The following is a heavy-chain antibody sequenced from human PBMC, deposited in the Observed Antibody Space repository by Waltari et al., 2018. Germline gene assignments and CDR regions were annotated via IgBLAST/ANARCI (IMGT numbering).Heavy chain of an antibody. CDR1: GGPISSYH. CDR2: IYYSGST. J-gene: IGHJ5*02. D-gene: IGHD2-8*01. Sequence: QVQLQESGPGLVKPSETLSLTCTVTGGPISSYHWSWIRQPPGKGLEWIGYIYYSGSTNYNPSLKSRVTISVDTSKNQFSLKLSSVTAADTAVYYCARDGDIVRPGWFDPWGQGTLVTVSS. V-gene: IGHV4-59*01. CDR3: ARDGDIVRPGWFDP.